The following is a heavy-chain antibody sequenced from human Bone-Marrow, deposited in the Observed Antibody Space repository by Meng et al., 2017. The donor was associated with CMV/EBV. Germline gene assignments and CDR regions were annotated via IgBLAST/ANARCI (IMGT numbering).Heavy chain of an antibody. J-gene: IGHJ6*02. CDR2: ISWNSRNV. Sequence: SLKISCAASGFTFDDYAMHWVRQAPGKGLEWVSGISWNSRNVGYADSVKGRFTISRDNARNSLYLQMNSLRAEDAALYYCAKDSYYDILTGYYYYYYGMDVWGQGTTVTVSS. D-gene: IGHD3-9*01. V-gene: IGHV3-9*01. CDR1: GFTFDDYA. CDR3: AKDSYYDILTGYYYYYYGMDV.